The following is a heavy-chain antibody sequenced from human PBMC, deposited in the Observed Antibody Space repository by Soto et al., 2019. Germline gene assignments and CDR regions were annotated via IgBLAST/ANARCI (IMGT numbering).Heavy chain of an antibody. J-gene: IGHJ4*02. Sequence: GGSLRLSCAASGFTVSSNYMSWVRQAPGKGLEWVSAISGSGGSTYYADSVKGRFTISRDNSKNTLYLQMNSLRAEDTAVYYCVLWPPYYFDYWGQGTLVTVPQ. CDR1: GFTVSSNY. CDR3: VLWPPYYFDY. CDR2: ISGSGGST. D-gene: IGHD3-10*01. V-gene: IGHV3-23*01.